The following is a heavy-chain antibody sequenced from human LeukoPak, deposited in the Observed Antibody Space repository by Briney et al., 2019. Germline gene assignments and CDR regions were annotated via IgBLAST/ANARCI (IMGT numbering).Heavy chain of an antibody. CDR1: GFTFTDYW. CDR2: INGDLTNT. V-gene: IGHV3-74*03. J-gene: IGHJ6*04. CDR3: AELGITMIGGV. D-gene: IGHD3-10*02. Sequence: GGSLRLSCAASGFTFTDYWMHWVRQVAGKGLVWVSRINGDLTNTTYADSVKGRFTISRDNAKNSLYLQMNSLRAEDTAVYYCAELGITMIGGVWGKGTTVTISS.